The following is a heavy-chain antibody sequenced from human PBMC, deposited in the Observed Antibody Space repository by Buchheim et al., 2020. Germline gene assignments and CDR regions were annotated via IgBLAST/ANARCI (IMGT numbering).Heavy chain of an antibody. CDR2: INPNSGDT. CDR1: GYTFTGYY. CDR3: ARDRVLRGVTFGMDV. D-gene: IGHD3-10*01. J-gene: IGHJ6*02. V-gene: IGHV1-2*02. Sequence: QVRLVQSGADVRNPGASVRVSCKASGYTFTGYYIHWVRQAPGHGLEWMVWINPNSGDTESAQKFQGRVTVTRDTSSTTAYMELRRLSSDDTAVYYCARDRVLRGVTFGMDVWGQGTT.